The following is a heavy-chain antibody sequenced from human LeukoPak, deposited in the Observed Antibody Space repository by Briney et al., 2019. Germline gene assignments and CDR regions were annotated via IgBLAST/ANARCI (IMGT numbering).Heavy chain of an antibody. V-gene: IGHV3-72*01. J-gene: IGHJ4*02. Sequence: GGSLRLSCVASGFTFSDYYMDWVRQAPGKGLEWVGRIRDKGHRYTTEYAASVKGRFTISRDDSKDSLYLQMNSLRAEDTAVYYCARGLVVAGMKVNYYFDYWGQGTLVTVSS. CDR3: ARGLVVAGMKVNYYFDY. CDR1: GFTFSDYY. D-gene: IGHD6-19*01. CDR2: IRDKGHRYTT.